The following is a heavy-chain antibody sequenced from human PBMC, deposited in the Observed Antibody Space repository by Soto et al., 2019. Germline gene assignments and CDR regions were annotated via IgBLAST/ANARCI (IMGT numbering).Heavy chain of an antibody. D-gene: IGHD7-27*01. CDR2: IYYSGST. CDR1: GGSISSVGYY. Sequence: SETLSLTCTVSGGSISSVGYYWSWIRQHPGKGLEWIGYIYYSGSTYYNPSLKSRVTISVDTSKNQFSLKLSSMTAADTAVYYCARDRSNWAFDYWGQGTLVTVSS. CDR3: ARDRSNWAFDY. J-gene: IGHJ4*02. V-gene: IGHV4-31*03.